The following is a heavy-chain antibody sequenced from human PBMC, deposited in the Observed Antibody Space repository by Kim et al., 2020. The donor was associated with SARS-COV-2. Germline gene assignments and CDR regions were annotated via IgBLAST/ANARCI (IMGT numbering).Heavy chain of an antibody. D-gene: IGHD2-21*02. J-gene: IGHJ4*02. CDR3: ARGLRGGDCR. V-gene: IGHV3-7*03. CDR1: GFTFNTYW. Sequence: GGSLRLSCAASGFTFNTYWMSWVRQAPGKGLEWVANIKPDGSKKYYVDSVKGRFTISRDNARNSLYLQMNSLRADDTAVYYCARGLRGGDCRWGQGTLVTVSS. CDR2: IKPDGSKK.